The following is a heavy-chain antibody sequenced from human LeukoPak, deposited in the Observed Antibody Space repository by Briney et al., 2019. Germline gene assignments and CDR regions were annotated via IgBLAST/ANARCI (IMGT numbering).Heavy chain of an antibody. CDR2: MNPNSGNT. J-gene: IGHJ5*02. V-gene: IGHV1-8*01. CDR1: GYTFTSYD. D-gene: IGHD3-10*01. CDR3: ARGGELWFGELLLNWFDP. Sequence: ASVKVSCKASGYTFTSYDINWVRQATGQGLEWMGWMNPNSGNTGYAQKFQGRVTMTRNTSISTADLELSSLRSEDTAVYYCARGGELWFGELLLNWFDPWGQGTLVTVSS.